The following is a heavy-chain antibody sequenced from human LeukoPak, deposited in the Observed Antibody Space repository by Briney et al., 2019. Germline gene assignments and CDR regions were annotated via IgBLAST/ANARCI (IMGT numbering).Heavy chain of an antibody. CDR3: AKVTAVAGSY. CDR1: GFTFSSYA. J-gene: IGHJ4*02. D-gene: IGHD6-19*01. Sequence: QAGRSLRLSCAASGFTFSSYATSWVRQAPGKGLGWVSAISGSGGSTYYADSVKGRFTISRDNSKNTLYLQMNSLRAEDTAVYYCAKVTAVAGSYWGQGTLVTVSS. V-gene: IGHV3-23*01. CDR2: ISGSGGST.